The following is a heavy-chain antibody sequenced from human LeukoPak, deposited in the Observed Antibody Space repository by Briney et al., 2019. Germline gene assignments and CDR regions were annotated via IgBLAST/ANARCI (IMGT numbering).Heavy chain of an antibody. CDR1: GYTFTGYY. J-gene: IGHJ5*02. CDR2: INPNSGGI. Sequence: ASVKVSCKASGYTFTGYYMHWVRQAPGQGLEWMGWINPNSGGINYAQKFQGRVTMTRDTSISTAYMELSRLRSDDTAVYYCARGGVVPAAYSFDPWGQGTLVTVSS. D-gene: IGHD2-2*01. CDR3: ARGGVVPAAYSFDP. V-gene: IGHV1-2*02.